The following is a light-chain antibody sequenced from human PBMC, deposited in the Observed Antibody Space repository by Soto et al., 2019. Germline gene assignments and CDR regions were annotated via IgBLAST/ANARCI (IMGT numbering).Light chain of an antibody. CDR3: SSYTSSSTYV. V-gene: IGLV2-14*01. Sequence: QSVVTQAASVSGSPGQSITISCTGTSSDVGTYNYVSWYQLHPGKAPKLMVYEVSNRPSGVSNRFSGSKSGNTASLTISGLQAEDEADYHCSSYTSSSTYVFGTGTKVTAL. CDR1: SSDVGTYNY. CDR2: EVS. J-gene: IGLJ1*01.